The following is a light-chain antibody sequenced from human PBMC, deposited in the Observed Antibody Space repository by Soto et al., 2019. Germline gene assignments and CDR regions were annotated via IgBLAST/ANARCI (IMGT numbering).Light chain of an antibody. CDR2: DVS. V-gene: IGLV2-11*01. Sequence: QSALTQPRSVSGSPGQSVTISCTGTSSDVGVYNYVSWYQQHPGKAHKLMISDVSNRPSGVPDRFSGSKSGNTASLTISGLQAEDEADYYCCSSAGTNTAVFGAGTKLTVL. CDR3: CSSAGTNTAV. CDR1: SSDVGVYNY. J-gene: IGLJ3*02.